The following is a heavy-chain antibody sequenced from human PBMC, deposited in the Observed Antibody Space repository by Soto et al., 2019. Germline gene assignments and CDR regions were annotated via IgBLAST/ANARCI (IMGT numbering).Heavy chain of an antibody. Sequence: NPSETLSLTCAAYGGSFSGYYWSWIRQPPGKGLEWIGEINHSGSTNCNPSLKSRVTISVDTSKNQFSLKLSSVTAADTAVYYCARLPFSSYYGMDVWGQGTTVTVSS. V-gene: IGHV4-34*01. CDR2: INHSGST. J-gene: IGHJ6*02. D-gene: IGHD2-2*01. CDR1: GGSFSGYY. CDR3: ARLPFSSYYGMDV.